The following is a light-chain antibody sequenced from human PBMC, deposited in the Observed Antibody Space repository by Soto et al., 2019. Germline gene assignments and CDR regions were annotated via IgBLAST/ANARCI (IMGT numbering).Light chain of an antibody. J-gene: IGKJ5*01. CDR3: PLTSSTSIT. CDR1: QTISNF. Sequence: EIQKTHSPSSVSARVGDRVTITCRASQTISNFLNWYQQRSGEAPKLLLYDVSTLQTGVPSRFSGSGSGTDFSLTIISLQPEDLGTYYCPLTSSTSITVAQGTRLE. CDR2: DVS. V-gene: IGKV1-39*01.